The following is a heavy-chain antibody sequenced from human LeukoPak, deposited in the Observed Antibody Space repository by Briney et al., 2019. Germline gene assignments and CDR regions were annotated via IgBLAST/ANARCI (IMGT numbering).Heavy chain of an antibody. CDR2: INPSGGST. Sequence: ASVKVSCKASGYTFTSYYMHWVRQAPGQGLEWMGIINPSGGSTSYAQKFQSRVTMTRDTSTSTVYMELSSLRSEDTAVYYCARDGPASIAARRIYYYYMDVWGKGTTVTVSS. D-gene: IGHD6-6*01. V-gene: IGHV1-46*01. J-gene: IGHJ6*03. CDR3: ARDGPASIAARRIYYYYMDV. CDR1: GYTFTSYY.